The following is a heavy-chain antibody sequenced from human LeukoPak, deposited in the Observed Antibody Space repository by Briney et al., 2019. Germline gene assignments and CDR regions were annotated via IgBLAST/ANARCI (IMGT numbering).Heavy chain of an antibody. CDR3: AQVSDYGGYFDY. D-gene: IGHD4-23*01. V-gene: IGHV1-2*06. CDR1: DYTLSSYS. J-gene: IGHJ4*02. Sequence: ASVKVSCKASDYTLSSYSFIWVRQAPGQGLEWMGRINPNSGGTNYAQKFQGRVTMTRDTSISTAYMELSRLRSDDTAVYYCAQVSDYGGYFDYWGQGTLVTVSS. CDR2: INPNSGGT.